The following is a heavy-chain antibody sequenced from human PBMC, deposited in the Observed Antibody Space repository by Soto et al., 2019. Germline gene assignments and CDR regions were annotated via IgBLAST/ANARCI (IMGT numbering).Heavy chain of an antibody. CDR3: AREDPMCGRHDY. V-gene: IGHV4-30-2*01. J-gene: IGHJ4*02. Sequence: QLQLQESGSGLVKPSQTLSLTCAVSGGSISSGGYSWSWIRQPPGKGLEWIGYIYHSGSTYLNPALKSRVTISVDRHKNQFALKLSSVSAADTAVYYCAREDPMCGRHDYWGQGTLVTVSS. CDR1: GGSISSGGYS. CDR2: IYHSGST. D-gene: IGHD1-26*01.